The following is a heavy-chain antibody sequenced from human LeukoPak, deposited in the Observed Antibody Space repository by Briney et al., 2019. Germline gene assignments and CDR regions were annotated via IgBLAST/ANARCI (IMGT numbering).Heavy chain of an antibody. V-gene: IGHV3-30*09. CDR1: GFTFSNYA. D-gene: IGHD3-3*01. CDR2: ISYDGSNK. CDR3: ARTSGYYTRVFDY. J-gene: IGHJ4*02. Sequence: GRSLRLSCAASGFTFSNYAMHWVRQAPGKGLEWVAVISYDGSNKYYADSVKGRFAISRDNSKNTLHLQMNSLRPEDTAVYYCARTSGYYTRVFDYWGQGTLVTVSS.